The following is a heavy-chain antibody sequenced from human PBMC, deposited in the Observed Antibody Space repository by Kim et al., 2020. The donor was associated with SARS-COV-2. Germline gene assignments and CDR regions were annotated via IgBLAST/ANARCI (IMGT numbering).Heavy chain of an antibody. Sequence: GGSLRLSCVVSGFTVSNTYMSWVRQAPRKGLEWVSIIYGGGSTYYADSVKGRFTISRDDSRNTVYLQMNSVRAEDTAVYFCAREPSTYFDYWGQGTLVTVSS. V-gene: IGHV3-66*01. J-gene: IGHJ4*02. CDR1: GFTVSNTY. CDR2: IYGGGST. CDR3: AREPSTYFDY.